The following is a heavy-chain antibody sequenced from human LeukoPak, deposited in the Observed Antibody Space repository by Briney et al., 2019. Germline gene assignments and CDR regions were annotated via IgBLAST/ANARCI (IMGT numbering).Heavy chain of an antibody. D-gene: IGHD2-2*02. CDR1: GGSISSGSYY. Sequence: PSETLSLTCTVSGGSISSGSYYWSWIRQPAGKGLEWIGRIYTSGSTNYNPSLKSRVTISVDTSKNQFSLKLSSVTAADTAVYYCARSCSSTSCYSYYYGMDVWGQGTTVTVSS. CDR2: IYTSGST. V-gene: IGHV4-61*02. J-gene: IGHJ6*02. CDR3: ARSCSSTSCYSYYYGMDV.